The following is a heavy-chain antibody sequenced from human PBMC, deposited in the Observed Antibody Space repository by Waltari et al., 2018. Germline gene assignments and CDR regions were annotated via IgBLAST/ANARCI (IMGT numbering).Heavy chain of an antibody. Sequence: EVQMLESGGGLVQPGGSLRLSCAASGLSFSNYDMNWVRQAPGKGLEWSSVMYKDGSTYYVDSVRGWFTISRDNSKNTLYLQMNSLGAEDTAMYFCAKEGSGYYGGSFDYWGQGTMVTVSS. CDR1: GLSFSNYD. D-gene: IGHD3-22*01. V-gene: IGHV3-23*03. CDR3: AKEGSGYYGGSFDY. J-gene: IGHJ4*02. CDR2: MYKDGST.